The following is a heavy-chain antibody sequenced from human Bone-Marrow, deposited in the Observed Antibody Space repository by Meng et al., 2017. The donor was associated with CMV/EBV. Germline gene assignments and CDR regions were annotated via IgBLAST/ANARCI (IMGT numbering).Heavy chain of an antibody. V-gene: IGHV3-73*01. Sequence: AGSLRLSRAASGFTFSGSAMHWVHQASGKGLEWVGRIRSKANSYATAYAASVKGRFTISRDDSKNTAYLQMNSLKTEDTAVYYCARDHSSSYDYWGQGTLVTVSS. J-gene: IGHJ4*02. CDR1: GFTFSGSA. CDR2: IRSKANSYAT. CDR3: ARDHSSSYDY. D-gene: IGHD6-13*01.